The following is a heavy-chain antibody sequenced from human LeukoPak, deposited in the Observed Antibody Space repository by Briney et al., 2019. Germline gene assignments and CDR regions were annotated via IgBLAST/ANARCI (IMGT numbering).Heavy chain of an antibody. J-gene: IGHJ4*02. D-gene: IGHD2-15*01. CDR2: INPNSGGT. Sequence: ASVKVSCKASGYTFTGYYMHWVRQAPGQGLEWMGWINPNSGGTNYAQKFQGRVTMTRDTSISTAYMELSRLRSDDTAVYYCARFDKDSGYLDYWGQGTLVTVSS. CDR3: ARFDKDSGYLDY. CDR1: GYTFTGYY. V-gene: IGHV1-2*02.